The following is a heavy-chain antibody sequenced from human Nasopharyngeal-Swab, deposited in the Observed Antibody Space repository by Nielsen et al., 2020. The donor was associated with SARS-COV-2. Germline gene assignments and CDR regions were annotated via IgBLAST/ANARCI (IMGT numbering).Heavy chain of an antibody. D-gene: IGHD4-11*01. CDR3: AKATYRFCFDS. J-gene: IGHJ5*01. CDR1: GFTFENYA. Sequence: GESLKISCAASGFTFENYALAWVRPAPGKGLEWVSSISGSGRASYYAESVQGRLTISRDNSKNTLYLEIRSLRGDDTALYYCAKATYRFCFDSWGQGTLVTVSS. CDR2: ISGSGRAS. V-gene: IGHV3-23*01.